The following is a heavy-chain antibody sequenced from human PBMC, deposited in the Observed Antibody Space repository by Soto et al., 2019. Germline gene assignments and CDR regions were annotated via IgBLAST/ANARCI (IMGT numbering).Heavy chain of an antibody. CDR1: GYTFTSYG. CDR3: ARNTDYCSSTSCLGHYYYMDA. D-gene: IGHD2-2*01. V-gene: IGHV1-18*01. J-gene: IGHJ6*03. Sequence: ASVKVSCKASGYTFTSYGISWVRQAPGQGLEWMGWISAYNGNTNYAQKLQGRVTMTTDTSTSTAYMELRSLRSDDTAVYYCARNTDYCSSTSCLGHYYYMDAWGKGTKVTVS. CDR2: ISAYNGNT.